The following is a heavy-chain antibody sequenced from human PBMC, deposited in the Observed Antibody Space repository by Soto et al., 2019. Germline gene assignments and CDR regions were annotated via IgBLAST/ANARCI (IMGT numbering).Heavy chain of an antibody. D-gene: IGHD1-7*01. CDR2: INHSGST. CDR3: ARGELLADYGMDV. CDR1: GGSFSGYY. V-gene: IGHV4-34*01. J-gene: IGHJ6*02. Sequence: PSETLSLTCAVYGGSFSGYYWSWIRQPPGKGLEWIGEINHSGSTNYNPSLKSRVTISVDTSKNQFSLKLSSVTAADTAVYYCARGELLADYGMDVWGQGTTVTVSS.